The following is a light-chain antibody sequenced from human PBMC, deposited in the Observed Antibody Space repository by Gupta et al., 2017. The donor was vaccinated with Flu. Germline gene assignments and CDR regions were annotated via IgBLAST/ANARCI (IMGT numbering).Light chain of an antibody. CDR1: QSVSSSY. J-gene: IGKJ2*03. Sequence: EIVFTRSPGTLSLSPGERATLSCRASQSVSSSYLAWYQQKPGQAPRLLIYGASSKATGIPDRFSGSGSGTDFTLTISRLEPEDFAVYYCQQYGSSPPYSFGQGTKLEIK. CDR3: QQYGSSPPYS. V-gene: IGKV3-20*01. CDR2: GAS.